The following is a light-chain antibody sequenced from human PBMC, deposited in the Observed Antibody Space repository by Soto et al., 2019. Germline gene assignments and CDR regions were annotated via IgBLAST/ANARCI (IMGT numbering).Light chain of an antibody. CDR3: TSYTRSNTRV. CDR2: EVS. J-gene: IGLJ2*01. CDR1: SSDVGGYNY. Sequence: QSARTQPASVSGSPGQSITISCTGTSSDVGGYNYVSWYQQHPGRAPKLMIYEVSNRPSGVSNRFSGSKSGNTASLTISGLQAEDEADYYCTSYTRSNTRVFGGGTKLTVL. V-gene: IGLV2-14*01.